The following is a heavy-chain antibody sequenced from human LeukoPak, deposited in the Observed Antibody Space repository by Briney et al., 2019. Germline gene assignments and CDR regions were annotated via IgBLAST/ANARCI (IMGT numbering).Heavy chain of an antibody. V-gene: IGHV3-72*01. Sequence: GGSLRLSCTASGFTFSDHYMDWVRQAPGKGLKWVGRTRNKANSYTTEYAASVKGRFTISRDDSKNSLYLQMNSLKTEDTAVYYCARVAPILTGYYFDYWGQGTLVTVSS. CDR3: ARVAPILTGYYFDY. CDR1: GFTFSDHY. J-gene: IGHJ4*02. D-gene: IGHD3-9*01. CDR2: TRNKANSYTT.